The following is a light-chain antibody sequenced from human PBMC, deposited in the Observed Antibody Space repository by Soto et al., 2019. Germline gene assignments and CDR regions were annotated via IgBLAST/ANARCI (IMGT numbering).Light chain of an antibody. V-gene: IGLV1-40*01. CDR3: QSYDSSLSFYV. J-gene: IGLJ1*01. CDR2: GNS. CDR1: SSNIGAGYD. Sequence: QSVLTQPPSVXGXXXXXXXISCTGSSSNIGAGYDVHWYQQLPGTAPKLLIYGNSNRPSGVPDRFSGSKSGTSASLAITGLQAEDEADYYCQSYDSSLSFYVFGTGTKLTVL.